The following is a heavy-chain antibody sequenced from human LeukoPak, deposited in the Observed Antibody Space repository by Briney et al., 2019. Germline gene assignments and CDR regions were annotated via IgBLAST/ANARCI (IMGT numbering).Heavy chain of an antibody. Sequence: GGSLRLSCAASGFTFSSYGMHWVRQAPGKGLEWVAVISYDGSNKYYADSVKGRFTISRDNSKNTLYLQMNSLRAEDTAVYYCARGFPDYYYYGMDVWGQGTTVTVSS. CDR2: ISYDGSNK. J-gene: IGHJ6*02. CDR1: GFTFSSYG. CDR3: ARGFPDYYYYGMDV. V-gene: IGHV3-30*03.